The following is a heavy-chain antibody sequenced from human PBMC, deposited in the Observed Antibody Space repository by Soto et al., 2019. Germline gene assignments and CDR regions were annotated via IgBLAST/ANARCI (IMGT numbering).Heavy chain of an antibody. J-gene: IGHJ5*02. CDR3: ARDRYDFWSGYQNWFDP. CDR1: GGSISSYY. CDR2: IYYSGST. Sequence: SETLSLTCTVSGGSISSYYLSWIRQPPGKGLEWIGYIYYSGSTNYNPSLKSRVTISVDTSKNQFSLKLSSVTAADTAVYYCARDRYDFWSGYQNWFDPWGQGTLVTVSS. V-gene: IGHV4-59*01. D-gene: IGHD3-3*01.